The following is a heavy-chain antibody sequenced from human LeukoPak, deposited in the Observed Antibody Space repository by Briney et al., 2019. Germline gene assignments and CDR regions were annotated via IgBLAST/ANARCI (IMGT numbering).Heavy chain of an antibody. CDR3: ARSIAAAGTWYFDY. V-gene: IGHV4-38-2*02. CDR2: IYHSGST. CDR1: GYSISSGYY. D-gene: IGHD6-13*01. Sequence: SETLSLTCTVSGYSISSGYYWGWIRQPPGKGLEWIGSIYHSGSTYYNPSLKSRVTISVDTSKNQFSLKLSSVTAADTAVYYCARSIAAAGTWYFDYWGQGTLVTVSS. J-gene: IGHJ4*02.